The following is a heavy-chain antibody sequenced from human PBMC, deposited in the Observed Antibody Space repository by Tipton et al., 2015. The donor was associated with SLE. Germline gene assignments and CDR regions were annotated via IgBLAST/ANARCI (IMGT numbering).Heavy chain of an antibody. CDR3: ASHSTHYCSSTSCYFDY. V-gene: IGHV4-31*03. D-gene: IGHD2-2*01. CDR2: IYYSGST. Sequence: TLSLTCTVSGGSISSGGYYWSWIRQHPGKGLEWIGYIYYSGSTYYNPSLKSRVTISVDTSKNQFSLKMSSGTAADTAVYYCASHSTHYCSSTSCYFDYWGQGTLVTVSS. J-gene: IGHJ4*02. CDR1: GGSISSGGYY.